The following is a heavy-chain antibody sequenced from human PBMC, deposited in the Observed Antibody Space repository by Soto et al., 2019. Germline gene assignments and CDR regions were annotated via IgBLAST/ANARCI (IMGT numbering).Heavy chain of an antibody. CDR3: ARERGVVVAATRYFDY. D-gene: IGHD2-15*01. V-gene: IGHV3-33*01. CDR1: GFTFSSYG. J-gene: IGHJ4*02. Sequence: QVQLVESGGGVVQSGRSLRLSCAASGFTFSSYGMHWVRQAPGKGLEWVAIIWYDGSNKYYADSVKGRFTISRDNSKNTLYLQMNSLRAEDTAVYYCARERGVVVAATRYFDYWGQGTLVTVSS. CDR2: IWYDGSNK.